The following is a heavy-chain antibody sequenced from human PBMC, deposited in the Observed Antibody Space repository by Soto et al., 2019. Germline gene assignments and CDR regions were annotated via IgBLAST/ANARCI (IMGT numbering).Heavy chain of an antibody. CDR2: ISYDGSNK. J-gene: IGHJ5*02. D-gene: IGHD6-13*01. CDR1: GFTFSSYG. V-gene: IGHV3-30*18. CDR3: AKDARPGAAAGIWWFDP. Sequence: QVQLVESGGGVVQPGRSLRLSCAASGFTFSSYGMHWVRQAPGKGLEWVAVISYDGSNKYYADSVKGRFTISRDNSKNTLYLQMNSLRAEDTAVYYCAKDARPGAAAGIWWFDPWGQGTLVTVSS.